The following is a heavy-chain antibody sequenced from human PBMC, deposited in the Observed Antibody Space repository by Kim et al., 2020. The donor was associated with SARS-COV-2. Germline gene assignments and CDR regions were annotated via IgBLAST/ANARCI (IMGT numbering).Heavy chain of an antibody. Sequence: VKSRITINPDTSKNQFSLQLNSVTPEDTAVYYCAREVTILWFGELVAFDIWGQGTMVTVSS. D-gene: IGHD3-10*01. J-gene: IGHJ3*02. V-gene: IGHV6-1*01. CDR3: AREVTILWFGELVAFDI.